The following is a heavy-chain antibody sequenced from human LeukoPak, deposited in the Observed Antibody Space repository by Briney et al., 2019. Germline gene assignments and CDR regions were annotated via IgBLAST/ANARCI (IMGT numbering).Heavy chain of an antibody. CDR2: VFYTGST. D-gene: IGHD3-9*01. V-gene: IGHV4-59*01. Sequence: SETLSPTCTVSGDSITDYFWSWIRQPPGKGLEYIGDVFYTGSTKYNPSLKSRVSISVDTSKKQFSLNLRSVTAADTAVYYCARVGGPLYHTGTGYYRAFDIWGPGTMVAVSP. CDR3: ARVGGPLYHTGTGYYRAFDI. J-gene: IGHJ3*02. CDR1: GDSITDYF.